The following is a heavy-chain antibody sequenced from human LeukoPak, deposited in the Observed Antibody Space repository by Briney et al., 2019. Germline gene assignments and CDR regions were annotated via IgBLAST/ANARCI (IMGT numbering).Heavy chain of an antibody. J-gene: IGHJ4*02. Sequence: GGPLRLSCAASGFIFSTYNMNWHRQAPGKGLEWVSYITTSSSTIYYADSVKGRFTISRDNAKNSLYLQMNSLRDEDTAVYYCARGLGYYGSGSYCLDCWGQGTLVTVSS. CDR2: ITTSSSTI. CDR3: ARGLGYYGSGSYCLDC. V-gene: IGHV3-48*02. CDR1: GFIFSTYN. D-gene: IGHD3-10*01.